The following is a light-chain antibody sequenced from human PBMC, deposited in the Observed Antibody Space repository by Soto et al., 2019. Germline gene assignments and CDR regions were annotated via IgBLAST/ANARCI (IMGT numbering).Light chain of an antibody. CDR1: QSISSW. CDR2: KAS. Sequence: DIQMTQSPSTLSASVGDRVTITCRASQSISSWLAWYQQKPGKAPKLLIYKASSLESGVPSRFSGSASGTEFTLTISSLQPDDFATYYCQQYNSYSLTYGGGTKVDIK. CDR3: QQYNSYSLT. J-gene: IGKJ4*01. V-gene: IGKV1-5*03.